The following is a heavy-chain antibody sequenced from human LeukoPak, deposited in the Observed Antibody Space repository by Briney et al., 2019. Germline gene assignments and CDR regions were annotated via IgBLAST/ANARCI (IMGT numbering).Heavy chain of an antibody. CDR1: GGSFSGYY. CDR2: INHSGST. D-gene: IGHD4-11*01. Sequence: PSETLSLTCAAYGGSFSGYYWSWIRQPPGKGLEWIGEINHSGSTNYNPSLKSRVTISVDTSKNQFSLKLSSVTAADTAVYYCARGKSYSKGCLDYWGQGTLVTVSS. J-gene: IGHJ4*02. V-gene: IGHV4-34*01. CDR3: ARGKSYSKGCLDY.